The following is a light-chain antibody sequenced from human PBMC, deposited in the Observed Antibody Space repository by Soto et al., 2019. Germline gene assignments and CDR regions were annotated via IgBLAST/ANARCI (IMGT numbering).Light chain of an antibody. CDR2: GAS. Sequence: EIVLTQSPGTLTLSPGERATLSCRASQSVGRNYLAWYQQKPGQAPRLLIYGASSRATGIPDRFSGSGSGTDFTLTLSRLEPEDFAVYYCQQYANSPLTFGGGTKVEIK. CDR3: QQYANSPLT. J-gene: IGKJ4*01. CDR1: QSVGRNY. V-gene: IGKV3-20*01.